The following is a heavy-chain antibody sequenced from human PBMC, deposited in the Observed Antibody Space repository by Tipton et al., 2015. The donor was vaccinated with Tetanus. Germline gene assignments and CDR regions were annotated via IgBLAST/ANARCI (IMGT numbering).Heavy chain of an antibody. CDR2: MFDNGNT. CDR3: ARETYYFESGGYFDFFLDY. J-gene: IGHJ4*02. D-gene: IGHD3-22*01. Sequence: TLSLTCTVSGGSISSHYWSWVRQPPGKGLEWTGHMFDNGNTNYNPSLKSRVTISTDTSMNQFSLKLTSATAADTAVYYCARETYYFESGGYFDFFLDYWGQGTLVTVSS. CDR1: GGSISSHY. V-gene: IGHV4-59*11.